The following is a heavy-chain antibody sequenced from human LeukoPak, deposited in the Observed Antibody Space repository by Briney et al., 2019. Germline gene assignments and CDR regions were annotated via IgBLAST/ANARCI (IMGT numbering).Heavy chain of an antibody. D-gene: IGHD1/OR15-1a*01. Sequence: GGSLRLSCAVSGFPFTNSWMYWVRQAPGKGLEWVANIKSDGGGTSYVDSVKGRFTISRDNARNSLYLQMNSLRVEDTAVYFCAGGNSMDVWGKRTAVTVSS. CDR2: IKSDGGGT. CDR3: AGGNSMDV. V-gene: IGHV3-7*03. CDR1: GFPFTNSW. J-gene: IGHJ6*04.